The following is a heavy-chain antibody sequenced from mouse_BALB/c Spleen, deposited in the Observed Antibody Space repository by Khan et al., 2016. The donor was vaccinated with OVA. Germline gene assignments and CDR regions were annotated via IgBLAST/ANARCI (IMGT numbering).Heavy chain of an antibody. V-gene: IGHV1S135*01. D-gene: IGHD2-2*01. CDR1: GYSFTSYY. CDR3: TRHGYVAWFTY. Sequence: EVQRVESGPELMKPGASVKISCKASGYSFTSYYIHWVMQSHGKSLEWIGYIDPFSGGTTYNQKFKGKATLTVDKSSSTAYIHLSSLTSEDSAVYYCTRHGYVAWFTYWGQGTLVTVSA. CDR2: IDPFSGGT. J-gene: IGHJ3*01.